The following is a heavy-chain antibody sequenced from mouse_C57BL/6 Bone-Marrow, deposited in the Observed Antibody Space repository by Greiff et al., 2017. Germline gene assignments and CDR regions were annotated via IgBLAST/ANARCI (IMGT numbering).Heavy chain of an antibody. J-gene: IGHJ3*01. CDR3: SSGRGHRGFAY. Sequence: VQLQQPGAELVKPGASVKLSCKASGYTFTSYWMQWVKQRPGQGLEWIGEIDPSDSCTNYNQKFKGKATLTVDTSSSTAYMQLSSLTSADSAVYYCSSGRGHRGFAYWGQGTLVTVSA. D-gene: IGHD3-1*01. V-gene: IGHV1-50*01. CDR2: IDPSDSCT. CDR1: GYTFTSYW.